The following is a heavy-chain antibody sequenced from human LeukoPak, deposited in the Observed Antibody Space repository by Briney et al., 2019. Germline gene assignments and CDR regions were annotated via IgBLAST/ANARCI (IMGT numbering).Heavy chain of an antibody. CDR1: GFTFSNYN. Sequence: GGSLRLSCAASGFTFSNYNMNWVCQAPGKGLDWVSPISSSSNNIHYADSVKGRFTISRDNANNSLYLQMNSLRAEDTAVYYCARLPTRLRAGYYYYYGLDVWGQGTTVTVSS. V-gene: IGHV3-21*01. CDR3: ARLPTRLRAGYYYYYGLDV. CDR2: ISSSSNNI. J-gene: IGHJ6*02. D-gene: IGHD5-12*01.